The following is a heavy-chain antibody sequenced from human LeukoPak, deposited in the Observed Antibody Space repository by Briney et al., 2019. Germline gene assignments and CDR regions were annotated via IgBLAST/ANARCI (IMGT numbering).Heavy chain of an antibody. J-gene: IGHJ4*02. CDR2: IYISETA. CDR1: GVSISSYY. V-gene: IGHV4-4*07. Sequence: SETLSLTCAVSGVSISSYYWSWIRQPAGKGLEWIGRIYISETANYNPSLKSRVTMSVDTSKNQFSLKLNSVTAADTAVYYCARDSGSLDFDYWGQGTLVTVSS. CDR3: ARDSGSLDFDY. D-gene: IGHD1-26*01.